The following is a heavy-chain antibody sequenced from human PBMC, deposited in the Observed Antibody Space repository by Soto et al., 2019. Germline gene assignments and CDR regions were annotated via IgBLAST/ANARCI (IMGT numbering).Heavy chain of an antibody. D-gene: IGHD3-10*01. CDR1: GFGFDGHA. Sequence: GGSLRLCCVASGFGFDGHAMHWVRQTPGKGLEWVSGLGWNSGDIDYADFVKGRFTISRDTSKNTLYLQMDSLGAEDTAIYYCAKVVGDGHDYYAFWGQGTLVTVSS. CDR3: AKVVGDGHDYYAF. V-gene: IGHV3-9*01. J-gene: IGHJ4*02. CDR2: LGWNSGDI.